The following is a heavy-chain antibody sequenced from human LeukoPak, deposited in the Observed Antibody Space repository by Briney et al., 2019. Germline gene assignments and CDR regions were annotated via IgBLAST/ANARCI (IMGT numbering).Heavy chain of an antibody. CDR3: AKEVLLWFGESSGDY. CDR1: GFSFSIYG. D-gene: IGHD3-10*01. Sequence: QPGGTLRLSCAASGFSFSIYGMSWVRQAPGKGLEWVSAISGSGGSTYYADSVKGRFTISRDNSKNTLYLQMNSLRAEDTAVYYCAKEVLLWFGESSGDYWGQGTLVTVSS. CDR2: ISGSGGST. V-gene: IGHV3-23*01. J-gene: IGHJ4*02.